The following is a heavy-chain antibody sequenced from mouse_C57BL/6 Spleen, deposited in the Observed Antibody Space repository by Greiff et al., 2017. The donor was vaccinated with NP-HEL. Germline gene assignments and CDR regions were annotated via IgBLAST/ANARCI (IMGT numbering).Heavy chain of an antibody. V-gene: IGHV2-2*01. CDR1: GFSLTSYG. J-gene: IGHJ1*03. D-gene: IGHD1-1*01. CDR2: IWSGGST. Sequence: VQLQQSGPGLVQPSQSLSITCTVSGFSLTSYGVHWVRQSPGKGLEWLGVIWSGGSTDYNAAFISRLSISKDNSKSQVFFKMNSLQADDTAIYYCSSYYDGSSPYWYFDVWGTVTTVTVSS. CDR3: SSYYDGSSPYWYFDV.